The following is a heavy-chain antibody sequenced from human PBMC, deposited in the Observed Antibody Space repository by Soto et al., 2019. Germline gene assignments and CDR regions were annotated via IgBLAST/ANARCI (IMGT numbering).Heavy chain of an antibody. D-gene: IGHD6-13*01. V-gene: IGHV1-18*01. CDR1: GYTVTSYG. Sequence: ASVKVSCKASGYTVTSYGISWVRQAPGQGLEWMGWISAYNGNTNYAQKLPGRVTMTTDTSTSTAYMELRSLRSDDTAVYYCARDPGGSSWFHYYYYGMNVWGQVTTVTASS. CDR3: ARDPGGSSWFHYYYYGMNV. J-gene: IGHJ6*02. CDR2: ISAYNGNT.